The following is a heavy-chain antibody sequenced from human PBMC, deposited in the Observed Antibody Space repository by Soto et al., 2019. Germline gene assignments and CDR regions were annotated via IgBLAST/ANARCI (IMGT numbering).Heavy chain of an antibody. CDR1: GYTFTSYG. CDR2: ISAYNGNT. Sequence: QVQLVQSGAEVKKPGASVKVSCKASGYTFTSYGISWVRQAPGQGLEWMGWISAYNGNTNYAQKLQGRVTMTTDTSKSTAYMELRRLRSDETAVYYCASGSSGGKRASGWFDHWGQGTLVTVSS. D-gene: IGHD3-22*01. J-gene: IGHJ5*02. CDR3: ASGSSGGKRASGWFDH. V-gene: IGHV1-18*01.